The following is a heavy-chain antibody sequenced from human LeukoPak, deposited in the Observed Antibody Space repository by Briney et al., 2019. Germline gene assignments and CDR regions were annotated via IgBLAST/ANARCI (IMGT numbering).Heavy chain of an antibody. D-gene: IGHD6-13*01. CDR2: ISTYNGNT. CDR3: ARDMVAAAGNHFDY. J-gene: IGHJ4*02. V-gene: IGHV1-18*01. Sequence: ASVKVSCKASGYTFTIYSISWVRQAPGQGLEWMGWISTYNGNTNYAQKLQGRVTMTTDTSTSTAYMELRSLRSDDTAVYYCARDMVAAAGNHFDYWGQGTLVTVSS. CDR1: GYTFTIYS.